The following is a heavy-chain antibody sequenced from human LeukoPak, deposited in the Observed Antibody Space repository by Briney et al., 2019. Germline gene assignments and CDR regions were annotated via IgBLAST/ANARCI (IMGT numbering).Heavy chain of an antibody. Sequence: PSETLSLTCAVYGGSFSGYYWSWVRQPPGKGLEWIGEIYHSGSTNYNPSLKSRVTISVDKSKNQFSLKLSSVTAADTAVYYCAKSGGYRLLGYCSGGSCSFDYWGQGTLVTVSS. D-gene: IGHD2-15*01. CDR1: GGSFSGYY. CDR3: AKSGGYRLLGYCSGGSCSFDY. CDR2: IYHSGST. V-gene: IGHV4-34*01. J-gene: IGHJ4*02.